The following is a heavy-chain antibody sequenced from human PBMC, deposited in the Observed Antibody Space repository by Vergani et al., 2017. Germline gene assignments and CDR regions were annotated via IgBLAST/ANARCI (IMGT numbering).Heavy chain of an antibody. CDR3: ARVNTETNGHLYYYYYMDV. D-gene: IGHD4-11*01. CDR2: IYHSGST. J-gene: IGHJ6*03. CDR1: GYSISSTYY. V-gene: IGHV4-38-2*01. Sequence: QVQLQESGPGLVKPSETLSLTCAVSGYSISSTYYWGWIRQPPGKGLEWIGSIYHSGSTYNNPSLKSRVTISVDTSKNQFSLTLNSVTATDTAIYFCARVNTETNGHLYYYYYMDVWGQGTAVTVS.